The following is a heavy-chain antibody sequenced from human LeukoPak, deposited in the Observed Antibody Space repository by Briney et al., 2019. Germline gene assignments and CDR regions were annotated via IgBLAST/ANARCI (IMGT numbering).Heavy chain of an antibody. CDR2: INHSGST. Sequence: SETLSLTCAVYGGSFSGYYWSWIRQPPGKGLEWIGEINHSGSTNYNPTLKSRVTISVDTSKNQFSLKLSSVTAADTAVYYCAGPAPQGIAVADVYWGQGTLVTVSS. CDR1: GGSFSGYY. V-gene: IGHV4-34*01. CDR3: AGPAPQGIAVADVY. J-gene: IGHJ4*02. D-gene: IGHD6-19*01.